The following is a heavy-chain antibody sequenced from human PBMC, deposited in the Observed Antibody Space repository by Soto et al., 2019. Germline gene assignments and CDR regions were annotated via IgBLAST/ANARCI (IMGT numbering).Heavy chain of an antibody. CDR3: AHRTIQVYGMDV. Sequence: QITLKESGPTLVKPTQTLTLTCTFSGFSLSTSGVGVGWIRQPPGKALEWLALIYWDDDKRYSPSLRSRLTITKDTSKNQVVLTMTNTDPVDTATYYCAHRTIQVYGMDVWGQGTTVTVSS. CDR2: IYWDDDK. D-gene: IGHD5-18*01. V-gene: IGHV2-5*02. J-gene: IGHJ6*02. CDR1: GFSLSTSGVG.